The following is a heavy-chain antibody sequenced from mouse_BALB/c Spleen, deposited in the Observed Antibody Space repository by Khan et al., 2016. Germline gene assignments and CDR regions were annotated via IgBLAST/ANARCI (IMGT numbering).Heavy chain of an antibody. Sequence: QVQLKESADELARPGASVKMSCKASGYTFIRYTMHWVKQRPGQGLEWIGYINPNSGYTEYNQKFKDKTTLTADKSSSTVYMQLSSLTSEDSAVYYCARSRDDYYRAMDYWGQGTSVTVAT. D-gene: IGHD2-3*01. V-gene: IGHV1-4*02. CDR2: INPNSGYT. J-gene: IGHJ4*01. CDR3: ARSRDDYYRAMDY. CDR1: GYTFIRYT.